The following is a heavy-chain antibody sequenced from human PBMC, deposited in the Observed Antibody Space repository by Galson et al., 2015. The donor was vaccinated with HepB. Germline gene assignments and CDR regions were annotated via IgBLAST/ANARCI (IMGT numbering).Heavy chain of an antibody. V-gene: IGHV3-48*04. CDR3: ARVKYSSGWSFDY. Sequence: SLRLSCAASGFILSSYGMNWVRQAPGKGLEWVSYIGSSSSVIYYEDSVKGRFTISRDNAKNSLYLYMSSLRAEDTAVYYCARVKYSSGWSFDYWGQGTLVTVSS. D-gene: IGHD6-19*01. CDR1: GFILSSYG. CDR2: IGSSSSVI. J-gene: IGHJ4*02.